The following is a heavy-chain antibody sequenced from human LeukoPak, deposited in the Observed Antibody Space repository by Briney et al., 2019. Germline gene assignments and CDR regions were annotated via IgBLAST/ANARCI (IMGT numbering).Heavy chain of an antibody. D-gene: IGHD1-26*01. V-gene: IGHV4-59*11. Sequence: SETLSLTCTVSGGSISSHYWSWIRQPPGKGLDWIGYIYYSGSTNYNPSLKSRVTISVDTSKNQFSLKLSSVTAADTAVYYCARVYGSYYYYYCCMDVWGKGTTVTVSS. CDR3: ARVYGSYYYYYCCMDV. J-gene: IGHJ6*03. CDR2: IYYSGST. CDR1: GGSISSHY.